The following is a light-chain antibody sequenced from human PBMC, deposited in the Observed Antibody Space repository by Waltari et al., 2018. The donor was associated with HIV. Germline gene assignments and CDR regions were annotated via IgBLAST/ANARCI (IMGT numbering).Light chain of an antibody. J-gene: IGKJ1*01. CDR1: QSILYSANNKNY. V-gene: IGKV4-1*01. Sequence: DIVMIQSPDSVTVSLGERATINCKSSQSILYSANNKNYLTWYQQKPGQPPKLLIYWASTRESGVPDRFSGSGSGTDFTLTISSLQAEDVAVYYCQQYYSTPWTFGQGTKVEIK. CDR2: WAS. CDR3: QQYYSTPWT.